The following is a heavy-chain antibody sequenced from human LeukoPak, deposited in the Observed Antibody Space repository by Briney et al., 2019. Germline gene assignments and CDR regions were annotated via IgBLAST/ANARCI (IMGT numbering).Heavy chain of an antibody. Sequence: GGSLRLSCAASGCTVNSNYMTWIRQAPGKGLEWVSVIYSGGSTYYADSVKGRFTISRDNSKNTLYLQMNSLRAEDTAVYYCARGNGGSWGFDPWGQGTLVTVSS. CDR1: GCTVNSNY. D-gene: IGHD6-13*01. CDR2: IYSGGST. V-gene: IGHV3-53*01. J-gene: IGHJ5*02. CDR3: ARGNGGSWGFDP.